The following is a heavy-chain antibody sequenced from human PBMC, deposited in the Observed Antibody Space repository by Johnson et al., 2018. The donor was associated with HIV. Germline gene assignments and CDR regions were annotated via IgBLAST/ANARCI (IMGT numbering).Heavy chain of an antibody. V-gene: IGHV3-23*04. Sequence: VQLVESGGGVVQPGGSLELSCAASGFTFSGSAMHWVSAISGSGDSAYYADSVKGRFTISRDNSKNTLYLQMDSLRAVDTAVFYCAKDRIRSTAPDTFDVWGQGTMVTVSS. D-gene: IGHD5-18*01. CDR3: AKDRIRSTAPDTFDV. CDR1: GFTFSGSA. CDR2: ISGSGDSA. J-gene: IGHJ3*01.